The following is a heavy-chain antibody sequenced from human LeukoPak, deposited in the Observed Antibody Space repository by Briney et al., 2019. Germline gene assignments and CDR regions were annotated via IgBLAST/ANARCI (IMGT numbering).Heavy chain of an antibody. CDR1: GFTVSDNY. J-gene: IGHJ4*02. D-gene: IGHD1-1*01. CDR2: ISNTGIT. Sequence: GGSLRLSCAASGFTVSDNYMNWVRQAPGKGLEWVSIISNTGITYYSDPVKGRFTISRDNSKNTLFLQMNSLRAEDTAVYHCARAGKYNSGKYYFDYWGQGTLVTASS. CDR3: ARAGKYNSGKYYFDY. V-gene: IGHV3-53*01.